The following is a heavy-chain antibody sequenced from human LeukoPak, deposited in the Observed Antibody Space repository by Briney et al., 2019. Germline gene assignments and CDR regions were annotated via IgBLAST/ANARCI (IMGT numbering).Heavy chain of an antibody. J-gene: IGHJ3*02. CDR2: IYYSGST. CDR1: GGSISSYY. CDR3: ARVTYYDSSGYYGAFDI. D-gene: IGHD3-22*01. V-gene: IGHV4-59*01. Sequence: SETLSLTCTVSGGSISSYYWSWIRQPPGKGLEWIGYIYYSGSTNYNPSLKSRVTISVDTSKNQFSLKLSSVTAADTAVYYCARVTYYDSSGYYGAFDIWGQGTMVTVSS.